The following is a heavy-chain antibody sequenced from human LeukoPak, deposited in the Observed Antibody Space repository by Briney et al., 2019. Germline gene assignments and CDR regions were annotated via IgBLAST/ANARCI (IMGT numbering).Heavy chain of an antibody. CDR2: INPNSGGT. CDR1: GYTFTTYY. CDR3: ATRGVAGIAYYFDH. J-gene: IGHJ4*02. D-gene: IGHD6-19*01. Sequence: ASVKLSLTSSGYTFTTYYIYWVRHAPGQGLEWMGWINPNSGGTNYAQKFHGRVTMTTDTSISTAYMELSRLRSDDTAVYYCATRGVAGIAYYFDHWGQG. V-gene: IGHV1-2*02.